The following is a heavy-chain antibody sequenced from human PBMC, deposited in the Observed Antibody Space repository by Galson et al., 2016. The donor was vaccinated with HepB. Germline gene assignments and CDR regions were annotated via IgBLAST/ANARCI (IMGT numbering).Heavy chain of an antibody. J-gene: IGHJ4*02. CDR1: GFTFSIYA. CDR2: ISHGGDKE. CDR3: ARDLLGTPGDL. D-gene: IGHD3-16*01. V-gene: IGHV3-30*04. Sequence: SLRLSCAVSGFTFSIYAMHWVRQAPGKGLECVGVISHGGDKEHYLDSVRGRFTISRDNSNNTLFLEMNSLTPEDTGIYYCARDLLGTPGDLWGQGTLVIVSS.